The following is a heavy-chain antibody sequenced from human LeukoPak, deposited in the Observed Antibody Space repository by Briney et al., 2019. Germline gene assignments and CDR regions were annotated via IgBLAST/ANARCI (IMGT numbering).Heavy chain of an antibody. D-gene: IGHD3-22*01. CDR3: ARGREDTYYYDSSDFDY. Sequence: GGSLRLSCAASGFTFSSYAMHWVRQAPGKGLEWVAVISYDGSNKYYADSVKGQFTISRDNSKNTLYLQMNSLRAEDTAVYYCARGREDTYYYDSSDFDYWGQGTLVTVSS. V-gene: IGHV3-30*04. J-gene: IGHJ4*02. CDR1: GFTFSSYA. CDR2: ISYDGSNK.